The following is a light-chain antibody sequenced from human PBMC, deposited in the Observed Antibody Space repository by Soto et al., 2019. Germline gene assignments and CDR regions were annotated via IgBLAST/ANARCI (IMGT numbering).Light chain of an antibody. Sequence: EIVFPQSPSTLSLSPGERAPLSFRASQSVNNNYVAWYQQKPGQAPRLLIFRASNKATGIPDRFSGSGSGTEFILTISGLEPEGSGIYHCHQHGGSPETFGQGTKVDI. CDR1: QSVNNNY. CDR3: HQHGGSPET. CDR2: RAS. J-gene: IGKJ1*01. V-gene: IGKV3-20*01.